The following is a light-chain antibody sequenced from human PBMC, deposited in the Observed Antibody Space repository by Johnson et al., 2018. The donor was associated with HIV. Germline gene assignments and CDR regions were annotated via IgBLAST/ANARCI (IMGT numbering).Light chain of an antibody. V-gene: IGLV1-51*02. CDR3: ATWDASLSANV. J-gene: IGLJ1*01. CDR2: DND. Sequence: SVLTQPPSVSAAPGRWVTVSCSGTTSNIGDHSVSWFQHLPGAAPKLLIYDNDRRPSGVPDRFSGSKSAASATLDITGLQSGDEGDYYCATWDASLSANVFGPRTKVTVL. CDR1: TSNIGDHS.